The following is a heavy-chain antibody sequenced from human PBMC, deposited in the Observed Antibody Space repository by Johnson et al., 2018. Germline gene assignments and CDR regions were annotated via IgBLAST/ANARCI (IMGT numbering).Heavy chain of an antibody. V-gene: IGHV4-59*01. D-gene: IGHD5-24*01. J-gene: IGHJ4*02. CDR1: DGSIRGSY. CDR3: ARGAGREGFNPGF. Sequence: QVQLQESGPRLVEXSETLSLXCAVSDGSIRGSYWSWSRQPPGKGLEWIGYIPYTGNTNANPSLNSLVTILLHTSKNQFSLKPTSLTAADTAVYYCARGAGREGFNPGFWGQGSLVTVSS. CDR2: IPYTGNT.